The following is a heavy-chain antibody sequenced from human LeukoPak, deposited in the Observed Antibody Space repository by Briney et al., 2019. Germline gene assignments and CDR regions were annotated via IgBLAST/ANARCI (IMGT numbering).Heavy chain of an antibody. D-gene: IGHD1-7*01. J-gene: IGHJ6*02. CDR2: IYYSGST. V-gene: IGHV4-59*02. CDR1: GGSVSSYY. CDR3: ARDNWNYGSSMDV. Sequence: SETLSLTCTVSGGSVSSYYWSWIRRPPGKGLEWIGYIYYSGSTNYNPSLKSRVTISVDTSKNQFSLKLSSVTAADTAVYHCARDNWNYGSSMDVWGQGTTVTVSS.